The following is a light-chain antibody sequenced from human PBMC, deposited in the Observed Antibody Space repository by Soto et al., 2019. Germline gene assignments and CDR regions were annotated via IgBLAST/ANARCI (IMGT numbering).Light chain of an antibody. V-gene: IGKV1-9*01. J-gene: IGKJ5*01. CDR1: QSISSW. CDR2: AAS. CDR3: QQLNSYPRIT. Sequence: DIQITQSPSTLSASVGDRVTITCRASQSISSWLAWYQQKPGKAPKLLIYAASTLQSGVPSRFSGSGSGTDFTLTISSLQPEDFATYYCQQLNSYPRITFGQGTRLEIK.